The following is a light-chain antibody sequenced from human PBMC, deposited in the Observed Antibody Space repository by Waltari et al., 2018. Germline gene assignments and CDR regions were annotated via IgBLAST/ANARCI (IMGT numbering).Light chain of an antibody. Sequence: DVVMTQSPLSLPVTLGQPASISGRSSQSLVHSDGNTYLNWFQQRPGKSPRRLIYKVSNRDSGVPDRFSGSGSGTDFTLKISRVEAEDVGVYYCMQGTHWPWTFGQGTKVEIK. V-gene: IGKV2-30*02. CDR3: MQGTHWPWT. J-gene: IGKJ1*01. CDR2: KVS. CDR1: QSLVHSDGNTY.